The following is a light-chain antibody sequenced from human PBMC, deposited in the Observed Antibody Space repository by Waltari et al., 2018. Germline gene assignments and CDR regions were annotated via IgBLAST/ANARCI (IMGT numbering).Light chain of an antibody. J-gene: IGKJ1*01. CDR2: TAS. CDR1: QGIRQD. Sequence: AIQMTQSPSSLSASIGARVTITCRASQGIRQDLGWYQQKPGKAPKLLIYTASTSQSGVPSRFSGSGTGTDFTLTISSLQPEDFATYYCLQDYDYPWTFGQGTKVEIK. CDR3: LQDYDYPWT. V-gene: IGKV1-6*01.